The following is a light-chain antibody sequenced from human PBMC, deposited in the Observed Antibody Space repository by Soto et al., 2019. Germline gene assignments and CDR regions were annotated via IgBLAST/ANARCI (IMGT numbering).Light chain of an antibody. J-gene: IGLJ2*01. CDR2: EVS. V-gene: IGLV2-14*01. CDR3: SAYAGSSVL. CDR1: SSDVGGYDY. Sequence: QSALTQPASVSGSPGQSITISCTGTSSDVGGYDYVSWYQQYPDKAPKLMIFEVSNRPSGVSNRFSGPKSGNTASLTISGLQAEDEADYYCSAYAGSSVLFGGGTKVTVL.